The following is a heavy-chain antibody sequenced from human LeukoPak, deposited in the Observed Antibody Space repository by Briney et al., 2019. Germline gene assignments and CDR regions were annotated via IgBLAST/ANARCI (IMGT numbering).Heavy chain of an antibody. CDR3: ARGRAEESYYGMDV. CDR1: GGSISSGGYS. D-gene: IGHD3-10*01. Sequence: PSETLSLTCAVSGGSISSGGYSWSWIRQPPGKGLEWIGYIYHSGSTYYNPSLKSRVTISVDRSKNQFSLKLSSVTAADTAVYYCARGRAEESYYGMDVWGQGTTVTVSS. J-gene: IGHJ6*02. V-gene: IGHV4-30-2*01. CDR2: IYHSGST.